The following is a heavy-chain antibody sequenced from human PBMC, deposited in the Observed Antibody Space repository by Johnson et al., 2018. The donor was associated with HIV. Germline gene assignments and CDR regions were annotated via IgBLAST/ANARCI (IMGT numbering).Heavy chain of an antibody. CDR2: LYSGGST. J-gene: IGHJ3*01. D-gene: IGHD1-1*01. Sequence: VQLVESGGGLIQPGGSLRLSCAASGFIVSSNYMSWVREAPGKGLEWVSVLYSGGSTYYADSVKGRFSISRDNSKNTLYLQMNSLRAEDTAVYYCAKDRTGFDAFDFWGQGTMVTVSS. CDR3: AKDRTGFDAFDF. CDR1: GFIVSSNY. V-gene: IGHV3-66*01.